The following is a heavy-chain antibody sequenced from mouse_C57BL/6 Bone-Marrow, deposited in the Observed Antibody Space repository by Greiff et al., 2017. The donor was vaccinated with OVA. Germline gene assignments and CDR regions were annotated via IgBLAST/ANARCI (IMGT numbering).Heavy chain of an antibody. CDR3: ARDETRRGDY. J-gene: IGHJ4*01. CDR1: GYTFTSYG. V-gene: IGHV1-58*01. D-gene: IGHD1-3*01. Sequence: VQLQQSGAELVRPGSSVKMSCKTSGYTFTSYGINWVKQRPGQGLEWIGYIYLGNGYTEYNEKFKGKATLTSDTSSSTAYMQLSSLTSEDSAIYFCARDETRRGDYWGQGTSVTVSS. CDR2: IYLGNGYT.